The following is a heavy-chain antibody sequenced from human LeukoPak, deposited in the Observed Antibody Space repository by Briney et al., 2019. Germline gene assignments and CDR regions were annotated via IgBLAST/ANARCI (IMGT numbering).Heavy chain of an antibody. D-gene: IGHD3-22*01. Sequence: GGSLRLSCAASGFTFSSCAMHWVRQAPGKGLEWVAVISYDGSNKYYADSVKGRFTISRDNSKNTLYLQMNSLRAEDTAVYYCAKDGSAAWLLGTDFDYWGQGTLVTVSS. CDR3: AKDGSAAWLLGTDFDY. CDR1: GFTFSSCA. V-gene: IGHV3-30-3*01. CDR2: ISYDGSNK. J-gene: IGHJ4*02.